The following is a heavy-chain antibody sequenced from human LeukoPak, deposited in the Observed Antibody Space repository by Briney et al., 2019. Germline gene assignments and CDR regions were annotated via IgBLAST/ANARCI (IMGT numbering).Heavy chain of an antibody. CDR2: INPSGGTT. D-gene: IGHD3-22*01. J-gene: IGHJ4*02. Sequence: ASVTVSFKSSGYTFTNYYMHWVGQAPGQGGEGMGIINPSGGTTSYAQKFHRSVTITSDTSTTTVCMELSSLRSEDTAVYYCARGVDSSGYYLDYWGQGTLVTVSS. V-gene: IGHV1-46*01. CDR1: GYTFTNYY. CDR3: ARGVDSSGYYLDY.